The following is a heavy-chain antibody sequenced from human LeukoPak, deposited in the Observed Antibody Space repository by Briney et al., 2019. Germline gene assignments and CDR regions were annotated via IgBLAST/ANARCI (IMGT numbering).Heavy chain of an antibody. Sequence: GGSLRLSCAASGFTFSSYSMNWVRQAPGKGLEWVSSISSSSSYIYYADSVKGRFTISRDNAKNSLYLQMNSLRAEDTAVYYCARDSESLVVVAAPKNYWGQGTLVTVSS. J-gene: IGHJ4*02. V-gene: IGHV3-21*01. CDR3: ARDSESLVVVAAPKNY. CDR1: GFTFSSYS. D-gene: IGHD2-15*01. CDR2: ISSSSSYI.